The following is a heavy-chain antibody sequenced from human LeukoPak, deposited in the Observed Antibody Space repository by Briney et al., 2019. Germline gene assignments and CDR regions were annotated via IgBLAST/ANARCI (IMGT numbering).Heavy chain of an antibody. Sequence: GGSLRLSCVASGFTFSCFAFHWVRQAPGKGRVWVALISYDGSNNYYADSVRGRFTISRDNTRGTLYLQMDSLRADDTAVYYCAKGSYTTGWYNYLDRWGQGTLVTVSS. D-gene: IGHD6-19*01. CDR3: AKGSYTTGWYNYLDR. V-gene: IGHV3-30*18. CDR2: ISYDGSNN. CDR1: GFTFSCFA. J-gene: IGHJ4*02.